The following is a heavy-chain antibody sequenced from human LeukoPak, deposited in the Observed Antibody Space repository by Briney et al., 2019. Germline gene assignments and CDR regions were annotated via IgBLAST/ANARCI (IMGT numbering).Heavy chain of an antibody. CDR1: GYSISSGYY. V-gene: IGHV4-38-2*01. CDR3: ARRSIAVAGSFDY. CDR2: IYHSGST. Sequence: PSETLSLTCAVSGYSISSGYYWGWIRQPPGKGLEWFGRIYHSGSTYYNPSLKSRVTISVDTSKNQFSLKLSSVTAADTAVYYFARRSIAVAGSFDYWGQGTLVTVSS. D-gene: IGHD6-19*01. J-gene: IGHJ4*02.